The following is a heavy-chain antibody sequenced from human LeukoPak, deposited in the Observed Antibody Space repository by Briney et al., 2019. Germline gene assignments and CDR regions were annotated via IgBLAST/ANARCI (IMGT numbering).Heavy chain of an antibody. Sequence: QPGGSLRLSCAASGFMFSNYWMHWVRQAPGKGLVWVSRINTDGSSTNYADSVTGRFTISRDNAENTLYLQMNSLRAEDTAIYYCVKDMAGNYDYWGQGTLVTVSS. V-gene: IGHV3-74*01. D-gene: IGHD4-11*01. CDR3: VKDMAGNYDY. CDR1: GFMFSNYW. J-gene: IGHJ4*02. CDR2: INTDGSST.